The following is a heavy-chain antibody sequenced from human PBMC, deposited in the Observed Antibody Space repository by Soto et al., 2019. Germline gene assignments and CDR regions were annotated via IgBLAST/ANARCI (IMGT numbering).Heavy chain of an antibody. CDR1: GYTLTSYG. V-gene: IGHV1-18*01. D-gene: IGHD3-3*01. Sequence: GASVKVSCKASGYTLTSYGISWVRQAPGQGLEWMGWISAYNGNTNYAQKLQGRVTMTTDTSTSTAYMELRSLRSDDTAVYYCVRAHATEGYYDFCSGYPYLDYWGQGTLVTVSS. CDR2: ISAYNGNT. J-gene: IGHJ4*02. CDR3: VRAHATEGYYDFCSGYPYLDY.